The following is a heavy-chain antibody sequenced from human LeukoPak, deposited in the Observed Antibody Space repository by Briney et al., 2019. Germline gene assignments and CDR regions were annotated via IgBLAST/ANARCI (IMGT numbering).Heavy chain of an antibody. D-gene: IGHD3-3*01. V-gene: IGHV4-38-2*02. Sequence: PSETLSLTCTVSGYSISSGYYWGWIRQPPGEGLEWIGTISHSGSTYYLPSLRCRVTMSVDTSKNQFSLKLSSVTAADTAVYYCARDPYDFPTNWGQGTLVTVSS. CDR2: ISHSGST. CDR1: GYSISSGYY. J-gene: IGHJ4*02. CDR3: ARDPYDFPTN.